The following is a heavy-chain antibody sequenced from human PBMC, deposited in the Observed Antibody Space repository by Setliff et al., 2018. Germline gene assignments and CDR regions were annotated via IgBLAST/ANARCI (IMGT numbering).Heavy chain of an antibody. D-gene: IGHD3-3*01. CDR1: GGSISSSSCY. CDR3: ARRSLYYNFWSGYFDP. J-gene: IGHJ5*02. Sequence: SETLSLTCTVSGGSISSSSCYWGWIRQPPGKGLEWIAAIKYSGSTSYNPSLKSRVTISVDKSKSQFSLKLSSVTAVDTAVYYCARRSLYYNFWSGYFDPWGQGTLVTVSS. CDR2: IKYSGST. V-gene: IGHV4-39*01.